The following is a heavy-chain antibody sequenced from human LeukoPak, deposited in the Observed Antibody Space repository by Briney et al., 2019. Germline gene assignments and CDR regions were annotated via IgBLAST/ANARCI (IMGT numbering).Heavy chain of an antibody. V-gene: IGHV4-39*01. CDR1: GDSISSCSCY. CDR3: ARQYDSSGYYYFDY. CDR2: ISFTGST. D-gene: IGHD3-22*01. J-gene: IGHJ4*02. Sequence: SETLSLTCTVPGDSISSCSCYWGWIRQPPGKGLEWIGSISFTGSTHYNPSLKSRVTISVDTSKNQFSLKLSSVTAADTALYYCARQYDSSGYYYFDYWGQGTLVTVSS.